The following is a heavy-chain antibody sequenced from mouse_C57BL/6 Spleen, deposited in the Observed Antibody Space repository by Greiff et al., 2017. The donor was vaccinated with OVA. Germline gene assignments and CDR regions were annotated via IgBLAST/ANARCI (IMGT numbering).Heavy chain of an antibody. V-gene: IGHV1-81*01. CDR2: IYPRSGNT. J-gene: IGHJ4*01. CDR3: ARDSDLYAMDY. Sequence: VQLQQSGAELARPGASVKLSCKASGYTFTSYGISWVKQRTGQGLEWIGEIYPRSGNTYYNEKFKGKATLTADKSSSTAYMQLSSLTSEDSAVYFCARDSDLYAMDYWGQGTSVTVSS. CDR1: GYTFTSYG.